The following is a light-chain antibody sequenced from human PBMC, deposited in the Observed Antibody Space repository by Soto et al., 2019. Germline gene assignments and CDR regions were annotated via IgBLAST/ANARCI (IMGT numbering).Light chain of an antibody. J-gene: IGLJ2*01. CDR2: GNS. Sequence: QLVLTQPPSVSGAPGQRVTISCTGSSSNIGAGYDVHWYQQLPGTAPKLLIYGNSNRPSGVPDRFSGSKSGTSASLAITGLQAEYEADYYCQSYDSSLRGVFGGGTKLTVL. CDR1: SSNIGAGYD. CDR3: QSYDSSLRGV. V-gene: IGLV1-40*01.